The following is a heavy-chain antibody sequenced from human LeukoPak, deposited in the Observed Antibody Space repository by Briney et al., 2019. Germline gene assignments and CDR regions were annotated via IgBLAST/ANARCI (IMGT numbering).Heavy chain of an antibody. CDR3: ARKGAAQDY. Sequence: GRSLRLSCAASGFTFSSYGMHWVRQAPGKGLEWVAVISYDGSNKYYADSVKGRFTISRDNSKNTLYLQMNSLRAEDTAVYYCARKGAAQDYWGQGTLVTVSS. CDR2: ISYDGSNK. J-gene: IGHJ4*02. CDR1: GFTFSSYG. D-gene: IGHD1-26*01. V-gene: IGHV3-30*03.